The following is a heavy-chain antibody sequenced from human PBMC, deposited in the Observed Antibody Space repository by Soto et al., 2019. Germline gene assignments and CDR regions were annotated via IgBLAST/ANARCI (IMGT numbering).Heavy chain of an antibody. CDR2: TYYRSKWYN. CDR1: GDSVSSNSAA. Sequence: PSQTLSLTCAISGDSVSSNSAAWNWIRQSPSRGLEWLGRTYYRSKWYNDYAVSVKSRMTINPDTSKNQFSLQLNSVTPEDTAVYYCARETELLWFGELYGMDVWGQGTTVTVSS. J-gene: IGHJ6*02. CDR3: ARETELLWFGELYGMDV. V-gene: IGHV6-1*01. D-gene: IGHD3-10*01.